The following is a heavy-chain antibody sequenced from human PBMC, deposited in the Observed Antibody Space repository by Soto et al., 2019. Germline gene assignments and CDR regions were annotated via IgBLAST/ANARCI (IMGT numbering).Heavy chain of an antibody. J-gene: IGHJ1*01. D-gene: IGHD6-13*01. Sequence: SETLSLTCTVSGGSISSGDYYWSWIRQPPGKGLEWIGYIYYSGSTYYNPSLKSRVTISVDTSKNQFSLKPSSVTAADTAVYYCARVDSSSWYPEYFQHWGQGTLVTVSS. V-gene: IGHV4-30-4*01. CDR3: ARVDSSSWYPEYFQH. CDR2: IYYSGST. CDR1: GGSISSGDYY.